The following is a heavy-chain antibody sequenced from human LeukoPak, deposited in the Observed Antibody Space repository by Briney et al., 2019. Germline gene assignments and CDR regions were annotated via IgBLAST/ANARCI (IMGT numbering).Heavy chain of an antibody. Sequence: ASVKVSCKASGYTFTGYYMHWVRQAPGQGLEWMGWINPNSGGTNYAQKFQGRVTMTRDTSTSTVYMELSSLRSEDTAVYYCARDDIVVVPGASSFGPDYYYYYGMDVWGQGTTVTVSS. D-gene: IGHD2-2*01. CDR1: GYTFTGYY. J-gene: IGHJ6*02. CDR2: INPNSGGT. V-gene: IGHV1-2*02. CDR3: ARDDIVVVPGASSFGPDYYYYYGMDV.